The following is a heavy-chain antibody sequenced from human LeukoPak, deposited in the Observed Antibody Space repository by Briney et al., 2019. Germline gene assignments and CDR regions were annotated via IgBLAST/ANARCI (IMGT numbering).Heavy chain of an antibody. Sequence: PGGSLRLSCAASGFTFSDYYMSWVRQAPGKGLEWVSGISWNSGSIGYADSVKGRFTISRDNAKNSLYLQMNSLRAEDTALYYCAKATSGSSFDYWGQGTLVAVSS. CDR2: ISWNSGSI. CDR3: AKATSGSSFDY. CDR1: GFTFSDYY. V-gene: IGHV3-9*01. J-gene: IGHJ4*02. D-gene: IGHD3-10*01.